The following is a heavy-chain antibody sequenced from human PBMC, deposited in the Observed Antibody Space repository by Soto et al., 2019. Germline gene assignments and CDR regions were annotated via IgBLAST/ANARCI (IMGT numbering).Heavy chain of an antibody. CDR1: GFIIPCCA. V-gene: IGHV3-30*01. CDR3: ARDVRVGEPDYFDD. Sequence: QVRLVESGGGVVQPGRSLRLSCAASGFIIPCCAIHWIRQSPSKGLEWVAVIGADGTHKYYGDSVQGRFTISRDTSQNMVFLQMDSLTAEDTALYYCARDVRVGEPDYFDDWGQGTLVSVSS. CDR2: IGADGTHK. J-gene: IGHJ4*02. D-gene: IGHD1-26*01.